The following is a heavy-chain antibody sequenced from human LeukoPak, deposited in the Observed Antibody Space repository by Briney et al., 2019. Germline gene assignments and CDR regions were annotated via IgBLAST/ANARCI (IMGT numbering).Heavy chain of an antibody. CDR1: GFTFSSYG. J-gene: IGHJ4*02. Sequence: RSGRSLRLSCAASGFTFSSYGIHWVRQAPGKGLEWVSSISSSSSYIYYADSVKGRFTISRDNARNSLYLQMNSLRAEDTAVYYCARDGGTSWELTYDYWGQGTLVTVSS. CDR3: ARDGGTSWELTYDY. V-gene: IGHV3-21*01. D-gene: IGHD1-26*01. CDR2: ISSSSSYI.